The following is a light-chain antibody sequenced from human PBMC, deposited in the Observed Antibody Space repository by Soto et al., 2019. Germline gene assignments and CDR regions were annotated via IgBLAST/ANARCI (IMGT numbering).Light chain of an antibody. CDR3: AVCDDVLDACM. J-gene: IGLJ3*02. V-gene: IGLV1-44*01. Sequence: QAVLTQSPSASGTPGQRVTMSCSGSRSNIGSNSVSWYQQLPGTVPKLLIYGSNDRPLGVPDRFSGSKSGTSASLAISRLQAEDEAHYYCAVCDDVLDACMFGGGTKLTVL. CDR1: RSNIGSNS. CDR2: GSN.